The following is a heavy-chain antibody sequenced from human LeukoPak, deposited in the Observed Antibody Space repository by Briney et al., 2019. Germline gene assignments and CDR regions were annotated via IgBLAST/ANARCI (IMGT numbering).Heavy chain of an antibody. Sequence: SETLSLTCTVSGGSISSYYWSWIRQPPGKRLEWIAYIYSSGSTSYNPSLRSRVTISIDTSKSQFSLKLSSVTAADTAIYYCARSPYYDRDGYQFDYWGQGTLVTVSS. CDR3: ARSPYYDRDGYQFDY. J-gene: IGHJ4*02. CDR1: GGSISSYY. D-gene: IGHD3-22*01. V-gene: IGHV4-59*08. CDR2: IYSSGST.